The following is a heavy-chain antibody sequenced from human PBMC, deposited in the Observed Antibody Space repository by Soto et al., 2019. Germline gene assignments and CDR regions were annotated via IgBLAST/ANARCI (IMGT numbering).Heavy chain of an antibody. CDR1: GYRLSSSD. CDR2: VSPKTANT. D-gene: IGHD2-15*01. V-gene: IGHV1-8*01. CDR3: ARSGGLDRDFNY. Sequence: APAEISRTSSGYRLSSSDITGSLKTAGQGLEWMGWVSPKTANTGYAQKFQGRVTMTRSTSISTAYMELSNLRSEDTAVYYCARSGGLDRDFNYWGQGSLVTVS. J-gene: IGHJ4*02.